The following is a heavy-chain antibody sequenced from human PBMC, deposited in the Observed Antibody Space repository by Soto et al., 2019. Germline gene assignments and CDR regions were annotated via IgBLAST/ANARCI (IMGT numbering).Heavy chain of an antibody. D-gene: IGHD4-17*01. J-gene: IGHJ4*02. CDR1: GGSISSYY. CDR3: ASYGGNSAYSFDY. CDR2: IYYSGST. Sequence: QVQLQESGPGLVKPSETLSLTCTVSGGSISSYYWSWIRQPPGKGLECIGYIYYSGSTNYNPSLKSRVTISVDTSKNQFSLKQSSVTAADTAVYYCASYGGNSAYSFDYWGQGTLVTVSS. V-gene: IGHV4-59*01.